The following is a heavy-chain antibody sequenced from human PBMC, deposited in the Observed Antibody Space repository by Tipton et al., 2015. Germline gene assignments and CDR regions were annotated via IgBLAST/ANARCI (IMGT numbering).Heavy chain of an antibody. CDR3: ATDPDSATALVAFDI. D-gene: IGHD2-8*02. CDR1: GGSISGSSYY. CDR2: VYDSGGI. Sequence: TLSLTCTVSGGSISGSSYYWGWIRQPPGKGLEWIGNVYDSGGIFYNPSLESRVAISVDTSENQFSLKLNSVTAADTAVYYCATDPDSATALVAFDIWGQGTMVTVSS. J-gene: IGHJ3*02. V-gene: IGHV4-39*01.